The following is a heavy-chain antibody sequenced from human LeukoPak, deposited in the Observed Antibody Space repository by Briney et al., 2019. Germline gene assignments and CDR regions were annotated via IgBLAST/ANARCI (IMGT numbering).Heavy chain of an antibody. J-gene: IGHJ4*02. CDR3: AKEVRVATGPAAYFDY. CDR1: GFTFSSYA. CDR2: ISGSGGST. V-gene: IGHV3-23*01. D-gene: IGHD2-15*01. Sequence: HPGGSLRLSCAASGFTFSSYAMSWVRQAPGKGLEWVSAISGSGGSTYYADSVKGRFTISRDNSKNTLYLQMSSLRAEDTAVYYCAKEVRVATGPAAYFDYWGQGTLVTVSS.